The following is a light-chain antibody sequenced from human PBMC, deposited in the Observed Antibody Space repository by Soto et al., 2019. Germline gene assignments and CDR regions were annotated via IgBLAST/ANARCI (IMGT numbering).Light chain of an antibody. J-gene: IGLJ3*02. V-gene: IGLV2-14*01. CDR2: GVS. CDR3: SSYTFSNTWV. Sequence: QSALTQPASVSESLGQSITISCSGTNSDIGGHNFVSWHQQLPGKTPKVLIYGVSNRPSGISNRFSGSKSGNTASLTISGLQDEDEADYYSSSYTFSNTWVFGGGTKPTLL. CDR1: NSDIGGHNF.